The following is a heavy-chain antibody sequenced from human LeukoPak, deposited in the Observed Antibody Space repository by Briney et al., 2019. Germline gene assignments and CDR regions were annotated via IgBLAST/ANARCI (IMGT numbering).Heavy chain of an antibody. D-gene: IGHD4-23*01. CDR3: ARGRAVVLYAFDI. CDR1: GGSFSGYY. J-gene: IGHJ3*02. Sequence: SETLSLTCAVYGGSFSGYYWSWIRQPPGKGLEWHGEINHSGSTNYNPSLKSRVTISVDTPKNQFSLKLSSVTAADTAVYYCARGRAVVLYAFDIWGQGTMVTVSS. CDR2: INHSGST. V-gene: IGHV4-34*01.